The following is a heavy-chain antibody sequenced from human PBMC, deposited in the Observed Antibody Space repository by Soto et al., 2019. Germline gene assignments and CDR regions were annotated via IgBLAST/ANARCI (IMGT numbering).Heavy chain of an antibody. CDR2: MNPSGDT. V-gene: IGHV1-8*01. CDR3: ARYQIGKGFTD. J-gene: IGHJ4*02. D-gene: IGHD3-22*01. CDR1: GSAFSGLD. Sequence: QVQLVQSGAEVKKPGASVKVSCKASGSAFSGLDINWVRQATGQGLEWVGWMNPSGDTGYAQQFQGRVSLTRDNSMNTAYMELSSLRSEATAVYYCARYQIGKGFTDWGQGTRVSVSS.